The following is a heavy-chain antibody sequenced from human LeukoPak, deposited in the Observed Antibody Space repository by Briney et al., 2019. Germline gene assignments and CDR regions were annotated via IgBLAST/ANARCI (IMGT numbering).Heavy chain of an antibody. V-gene: IGHV1-2*02. CDR2: INPNSGGT. J-gene: IGHJ3*02. CDR1: GYTFTGYY. D-gene: IGHD2-2*02. CDR3: ASGYCSSASCYRRKGADAFDI. Sequence: ASVKVSCKASGYTFTGYYMHWVRQAPGQGPEWMGWINPNSGGTNYAQKFQGRVTMTRDTSISTAYMELSRLRSDDTAVYYCASGYCSSASCYRRKGADAFDIWGQGTMVTVSS.